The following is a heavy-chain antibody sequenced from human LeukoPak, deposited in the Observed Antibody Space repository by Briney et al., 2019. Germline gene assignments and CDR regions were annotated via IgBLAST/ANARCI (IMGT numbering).Heavy chain of an antibody. CDR1: GFTFSGYW. D-gene: IGHD2-15*01. CDR3: ARDYCSGGSCSYFDY. Sequence: PGGSLRLSCAASGFTFSGYWMHWVRPPPGKGLLWVSRINSDGTSTTYADSVKGRFTISRDNAKNTLYLQMNSLRAEDTAVYYCARDYCSGGSCSYFDYWGQGTLVTVSS. CDR2: INSDGTST. V-gene: IGHV3-74*01. J-gene: IGHJ4*02.